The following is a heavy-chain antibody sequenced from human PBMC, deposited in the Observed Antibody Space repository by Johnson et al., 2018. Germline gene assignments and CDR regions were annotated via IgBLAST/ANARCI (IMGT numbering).Heavy chain of an antibody. Sequence: VQLQESGGGLVQPGGSLRLSCAASGFTFSRFWMHWVRQAPGKGLVWVSRISSDGRSTNYADSVKGRFTISRDNAKNPLHLQVKRLRAEDTAVYYCEREDVSGGRYFQHWGQGTLVTVSS. D-gene: IGHD6-25*01. V-gene: IGHV3-74*01. J-gene: IGHJ1*01. CDR2: ISSDGRST. CDR3: EREDVSGGRYFQH. CDR1: GFTFSRFW.